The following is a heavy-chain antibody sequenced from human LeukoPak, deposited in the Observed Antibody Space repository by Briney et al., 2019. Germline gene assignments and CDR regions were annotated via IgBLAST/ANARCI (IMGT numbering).Heavy chain of an antibody. D-gene: IGHD6-19*01. CDR1: GFTFSSYD. CDR2: ISSNGGST. V-gene: IGHV3-64*01. CDR3: ARDRGAVADDAFDI. Sequence: GGSLRLSCAASGFTFSSYDMHWVRQAPGKGLEYVSAISSNGGSTYYANSVKGRFTISRDNSKNTLYLQMGSLRAEDMAVYYCARDRGAVADDAFDIWGQGTMVTVSS. J-gene: IGHJ3*02.